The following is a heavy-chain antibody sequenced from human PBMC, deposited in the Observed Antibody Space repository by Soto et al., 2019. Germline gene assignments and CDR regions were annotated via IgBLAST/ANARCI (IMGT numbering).Heavy chain of an antibody. CDR2: IVPIFGA. CDR1: GGTFSNYG. V-gene: IGHV1-69*12. J-gene: IGHJ6*02. D-gene: IGHD3-22*01. CDR3: ARGGSDYEGSGYYQGHV. Sequence: QVQLVQSGAEVKKPGSSVKVSCKSSGGTFSNYGFSWVRQAPGQGLECMGVIVPIFGAEHPQKFQGRVTITGEGTHEKVFKELEGLRSEDTAVYYCARGGSDYEGSGYYQGHVWGQGTTVTVSS.